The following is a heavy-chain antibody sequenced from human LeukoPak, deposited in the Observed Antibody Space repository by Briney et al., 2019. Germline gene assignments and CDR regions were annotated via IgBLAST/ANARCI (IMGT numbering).Heavy chain of an antibody. CDR2: ISYHGSDK. CDR3: AREYYDSSGYYLGDAFDI. Sequence: PGRSLRLSCAASGFTFSNYAIHWVRQAPGKGLEWVAVISYHGSDKFYADSVRGRFTISRDNSKNTLYLQMNSLRAEDTAVYYCAREYYDSSGYYLGDAFDIWGQGTMVTVSS. CDR1: GFTFSNYA. J-gene: IGHJ3*02. V-gene: IGHV3-30-3*01. D-gene: IGHD3-22*01.